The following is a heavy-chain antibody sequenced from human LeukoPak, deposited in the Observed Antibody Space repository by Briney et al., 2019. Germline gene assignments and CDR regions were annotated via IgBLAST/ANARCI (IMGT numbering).Heavy chain of an antibody. CDR3: ARVTDSDRYFDY. CDR2: IYYSGST. V-gene: IGHV4-59*11. D-gene: IGHD2-15*01. J-gene: IGHJ4*02. CDR1: GGSISSHY. Sequence: SETLSLTCTVSGGSISSHYWSWIRQPPGKGLEWIGYIYYSGSTNYNPSLKSRVTISVDTSKNQFSLKLSSMTAADTAVYYCARVTDSDRYFDYWGQGTLVTVSS.